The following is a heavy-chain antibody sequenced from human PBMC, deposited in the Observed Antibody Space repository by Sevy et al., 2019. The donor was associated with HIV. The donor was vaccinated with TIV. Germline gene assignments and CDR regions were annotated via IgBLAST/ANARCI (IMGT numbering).Heavy chain of an antibody. CDR3: ASLVPAATNDAFDI. J-gene: IGHJ3*02. CDR1: GGTFSSYA. D-gene: IGHD2-2*01. V-gene: IGHV1-69*13. Sequence: ASVKVSCKASGGTFSSYAINWVRQAPGQGLEWMGGIIPIFGTANYAQKFQGRVTITADESTSTAYMELSSLRSEDTAVYYCASLVPAATNDAFDIWGQGTMVTVSS. CDR2: IIPIFGTA.